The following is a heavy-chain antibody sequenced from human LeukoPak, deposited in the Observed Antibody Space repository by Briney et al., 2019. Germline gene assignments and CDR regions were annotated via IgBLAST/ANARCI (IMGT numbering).Heavy chain of an antibody. J-gene: IGHJ4*02. CDR2: IYYSGST. D-gene: IGHD3-10*01. V-gene: IGHV4-39*07. Sequence: SSETLSLTCTVSGGSISSSSYYWGRIRQPPGKGLEWIGSIYYSGSTYYNPSLKSRVTISVDTSKNQFSLKLSSVTAADTAVYYCASRRDYGSGSYYLHFDYWGQGTLVTVSS. CDR3: ASRRDYGSGSYYLHFDY. CDR1: GGSISSSSYY.